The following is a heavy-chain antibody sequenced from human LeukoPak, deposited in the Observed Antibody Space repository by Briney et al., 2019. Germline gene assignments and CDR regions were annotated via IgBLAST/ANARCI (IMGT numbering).Heavy chain of an antibody. J-gene: IGHJ4*02. V-gene: IGHV3-53*01. Sequence: GGSLRLSCAASGFTVNSCYMSWVRQAPGKGLEWVSLIYGDGSTSYADSVKGRFTISRDNSKKTLSLQMNSLRAEDTAMYYCARGGSGYYWAFDCWGQGTLVTVSS. CDR1: GFTVNSCY. CDR3: ARGGSGYYWAFDC. D-gene: IGHD3-22*01. CDR2: IYGDGST.